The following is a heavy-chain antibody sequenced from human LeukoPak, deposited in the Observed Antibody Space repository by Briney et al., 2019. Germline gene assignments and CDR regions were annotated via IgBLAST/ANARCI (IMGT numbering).Heavy chain of an antibody. D-gene: IGHD2-15*01. CDR2: IDWDDDK. Sequence: SGPALVKPTQTLTLTCTFSGFSLSTRGMCVCWIRQPPGKALEWLSLIDWDDDKYYSTSLKTRLTISKDTSKNQVVLTMTNMNPVDTATYYCARSGVAATDDAFDIWGQGTMVTVSS. CDR1: GFSLSTRGMC. CDR3: ARSGVAATDDAFDI. J-gene: IGHJ3*02. V-gene: IGHV2-70*01.